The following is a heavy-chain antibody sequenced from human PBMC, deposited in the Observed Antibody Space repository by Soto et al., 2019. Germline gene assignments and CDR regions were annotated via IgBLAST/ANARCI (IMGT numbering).Heavy chain of an antibody. CDR1: GGSINSGDYY. J-gene: IGHJ6*02. CDR3: ARDRYYGSGTYYNFYSGMDV. V-gene: IGHV4-30-4*01. Sequence: TLSLTCTVSGGSINSGDYYSTWVRQPPGKGLEWIGNIFHSASTYYTPSLQSRVTISLDTSKNHFSLKLSSVTPADTAVYYCARDRYYGSGTYYNFYSGMDVWGQGTTVTVSS. D-gene: IGHD3-10*01. CDR2: IFHSAST.